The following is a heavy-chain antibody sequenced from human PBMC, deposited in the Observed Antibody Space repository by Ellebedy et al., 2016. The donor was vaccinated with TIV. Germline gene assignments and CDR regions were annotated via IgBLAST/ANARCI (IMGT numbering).Heavy chain of an antibody. J-gene: IGHJ4*02. CDR2: ISYSGDLM. D-gene: IGHD3-10*01. CDR3: ARGGRR. Sequence: GESLKISCAASGFTFSGYYMSWFRQAPGKGPEWVSYISYSGDLMYYADSVKGRFTTSRDNAKNTLYLQMNSLRVEDTAVYYCARGGRRWGQGTLVTVSS. CDR1: GFTFSGYY. V-gene: IGHV3-11*04.